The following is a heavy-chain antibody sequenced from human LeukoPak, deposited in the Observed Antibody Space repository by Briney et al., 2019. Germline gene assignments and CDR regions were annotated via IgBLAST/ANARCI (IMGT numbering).Heavy chain of an antibody. J-gene: IGHJ4*02. CDR2: ISFDGSNK. CDR3: ARRAGAYSHPYDY. CDR1: GFTFSNYG. D-gene: IGHD4/OR15-4a*01. V-gene: IGHV3-30*03. Sequence: GGSLRLSCAASGFTFSNYGMHWVRQAPGKGLEWVAVISFDGSNKYYADSVKGRFTISRDNSKNTLFLQMNSLRAEDTAVYYCARRAGAYSHPYDYWGQGTLVTVSS.